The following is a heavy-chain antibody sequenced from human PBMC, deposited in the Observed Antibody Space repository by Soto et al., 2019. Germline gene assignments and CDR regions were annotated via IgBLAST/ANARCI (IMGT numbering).Heavy chain of an antibody. CDR1: GSTFSSYG. CDR2: ISYDGSNK. J-gene: IGHJ6*02. CDR3: AKEYSSRGDYYYYGMDV. Sequence: VGSLRLSCAASGSTFSSYGMHWVRQAPGKGLEWVAVISYDGSNKYYADSVKGRFTISRDNSKNTLYLQMNSLRAEDTAVYYCAKEYSSRGDYYYYGMDVWGQGTTVTVSS. D-gene: IGHD6-13*01. V-gene: IGHV3-30*18.